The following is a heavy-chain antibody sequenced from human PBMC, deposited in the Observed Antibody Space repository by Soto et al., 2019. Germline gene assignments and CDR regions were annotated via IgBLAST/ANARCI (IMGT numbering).Heavy chain of an antibody. Sequence: NPSETLSLTCGVYDGSFNDYFWTWIRQPPGKGLEWIGEIRRSGSTYYNPSLESRVTISVDTSKNQFSLKLSSVTAADTAVYYCARERVHIAVAGTGFDYWGQGTLVTVSS. J-gene: IGHJ4*02. V-gene: IGHV4-34*01. CDR2: IRRSGST. CDR3: ARERVHIAVAGTGFDY. CDR1: DGSFNDYF. D-gene: IGHD6-19*01.